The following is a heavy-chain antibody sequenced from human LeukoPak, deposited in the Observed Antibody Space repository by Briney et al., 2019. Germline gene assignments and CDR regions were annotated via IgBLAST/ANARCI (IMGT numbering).Heavy chain of an antibody. CDR2: INEDGSTT. D-gene: IGHD1-26*01. V-gene: IGHV3-74*01. CDR1: GFTFSSNW. CDR3: VRDLGGRSGH. J-gene: IGHJ4*02. Sequence: GGSLRLSCAASGFTFSSNWMHWVRQAPGKGLVWVSRINEDGSTTNYADSVKGRSTIFRDNAKNTLHLQMNSLRAEDTAVYYCVRDLGGRSGHWGQGTLVTVSS.